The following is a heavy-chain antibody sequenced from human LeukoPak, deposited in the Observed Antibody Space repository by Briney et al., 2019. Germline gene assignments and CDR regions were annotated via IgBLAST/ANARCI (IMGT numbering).Heavy chain of an antibody. CDR3: ARDAFNYDFWSGYTYYYYYYYMDV. CDR1: GGSISSYY. CDR2: IYTSGST. V-gene: IGHV4-4*07. Sequence: SETLSLTCTVSGGSISSYYWGWIRQPAGKGLEWIGRIYTSGSTNYNPSLKSRVTMSVDTSKNQFSLKLSSVTAADTAVYYCARDAFNYDFWSGYTYYYYYYYMDVWGKGTTVTVSS. D-gene: IGHD3-3*01. J-gene: IGHJ6*03.